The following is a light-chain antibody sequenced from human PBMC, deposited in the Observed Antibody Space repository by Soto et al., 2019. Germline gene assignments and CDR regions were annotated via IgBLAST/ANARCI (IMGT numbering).Light chain of an antibody. CDR1: QSVSSN. CDR3: QQYNNWPLT. CDR2: GAS. J-gene: IGKJ4*01. Sequence: EVVMTQSPATLSVSLGDRATLSCRASQSVSSNLAWYQQKPGQAPRLLIYGASTRATGIPARFSGSGSGTEFTLTISSLQSEDFAVYSCQQYNNWPLTFGGGTKVDNK. V-gene: IGKV3-15*01.